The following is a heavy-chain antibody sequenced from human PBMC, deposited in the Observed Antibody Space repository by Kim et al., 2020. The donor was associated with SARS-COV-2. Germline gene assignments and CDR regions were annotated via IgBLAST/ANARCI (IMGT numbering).Heavy chain of an antibody. CDR3: ARDNYYDSSGGKNNWFDP. D-gene: IGHD3-22*01. CDR2: ISYDGSNK. CDR1: GFTFSSYA. J-gene: IGHJ5*02. Sequence: GGSLRLSCAASGFTFSSYAMHWVRQAPGKGLEWVAVISYDGSNKYYADSVKGRFTISRDNSKNTLYLQMNSLRAEDTAVYYCARDNYYDSSGGKNNWFDPWGQGTLVTVSS. V-gene: IGHV3-30-3*01.